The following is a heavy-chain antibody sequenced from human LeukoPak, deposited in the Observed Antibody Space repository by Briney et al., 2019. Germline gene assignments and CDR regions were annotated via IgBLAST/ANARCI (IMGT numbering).Heavy chain of an antibody. D-gene: IGHD3-3*01. CDR3: AGAEDDFYAL. CDR2: INHSVST. Sequence: SETLSLTCAVYGGSFSGYYWSWIRQPPGKGLEWIGEINHSVSTNYNPSLKSRVTISVDTSKNQFSLKLSSVTAADTAVYYCAGAEDDFYALWGQGTLVTVSS. J-gene: IGHJ4*02. V-gene: IGHV4-34*01. CDR1: GGSFSGYY.